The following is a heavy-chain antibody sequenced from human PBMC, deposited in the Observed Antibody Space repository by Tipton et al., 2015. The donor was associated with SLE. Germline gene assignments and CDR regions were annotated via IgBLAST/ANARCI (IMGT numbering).Heavy chain of an antibody. V-gene: IGHV4-31*03. J-gene: IGHJ4*02. CDR2: IYHSGST. D-gene: IGHD2-8*01. CDR1: SGSINSDGYY. CDR3: VRLRSKVLIDY. Sequence: TLSLTCTVSSGSINSDGYYWTWIRQPPGQGLEWIGYIYHSGSTYYYPSLKSRITISVDTSKNQFSLEVRSVTAADTAVYYCVRLRSKVLIDYWGQGTLVTVSS.